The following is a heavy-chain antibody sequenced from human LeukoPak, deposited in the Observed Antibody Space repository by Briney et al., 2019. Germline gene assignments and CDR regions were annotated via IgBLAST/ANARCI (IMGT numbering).Heavy chain of an antibody. CDR2: MNPNSGNT. J-gene: IGHJ3*02. CDR1: GYTFTSYD. V-gene: IGHV1-8*01. D-gene: IGHD2-2*01. Sequence: ASVKVSCKASGYTFTSYDINWARQATGQGLEWMGWMNPNSGNTGYAQKFQGRVTMTRNTSISTAYMELSSLRSEDTAVYYCARGPYCSSTSRYAHDAFDIWGQGTMVTVSS. CDR3: ARGPYCSSTSRYAHDAFDI.